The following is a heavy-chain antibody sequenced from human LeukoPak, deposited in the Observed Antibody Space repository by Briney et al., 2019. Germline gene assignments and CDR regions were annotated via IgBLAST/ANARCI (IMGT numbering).Heavy chain of an antibody. Sequence: PSETLSLTCTVSGGSISSYSWSWIRQPPGKGLECIGYIYYSGGTNYNPSLKSRVTISLDTSKIQFSLKLSSVTAADTAVYYCARDLDSGFDYWGQGTLVTVSS. CDR2: IYYSGGT. CDR1: GGSISSYS. CDR3: ARDLDSGFDY. V-gene: IGHV4-59*01. J-gene: IGHJ4*02. D-gene: IGHD3-3*01.